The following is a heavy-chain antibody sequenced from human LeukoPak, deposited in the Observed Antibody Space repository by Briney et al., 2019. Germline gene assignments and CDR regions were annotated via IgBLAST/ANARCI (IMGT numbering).Heavy chain of an antibody. CDR3: ARDLYYYDSSGYYHHDAFDI. J-gene: IGHJ3*02. V-gene: IGHV4-39*07. CDR1: GGSISSSSYY. D-gene: IGHD3-22*01. CDR2: IYYSGST. Sequence: PSETLSLTCTVSGGSISSSSYYWGWIRQPPGKGLEWIGSIYYSGSTYYNPSLKSRVTISVDTSKNQFSLKLSSVTAADTAVYYCARDLYYYDSSGYYHHDAFDIWGQGTMVTVSS.